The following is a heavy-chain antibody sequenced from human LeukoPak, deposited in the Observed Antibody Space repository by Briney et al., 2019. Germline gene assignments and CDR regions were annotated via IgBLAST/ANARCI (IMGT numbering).Heavy chain of an antibody. J-gene: IGHJ4*02. V-gene: IGHV3-23*01. CDR2: ISNDGGGT. CDR1: GFLFNNYG. CDR3: ATSLRPGGGNSFLLDY. Sequence: GGSLRLSCAASGFLFNNYGLVWVRQAPGKGLEWVAAISNDGGGTTYADFVKGRFTISRDNSKNTLYLQMNSLTVHDTAVYYCATSLRPGGGNSFLLDYWGQGILVTVSS. D-gene: IGHD4-23*01.